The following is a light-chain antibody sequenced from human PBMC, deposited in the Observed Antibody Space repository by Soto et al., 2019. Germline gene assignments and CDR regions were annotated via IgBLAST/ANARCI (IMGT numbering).Light chain of an antibody. J-gene: IGKJ1*01. CDR3: QQYNSYPET. CDR1: QSISSW. V-gene: IGKV1-5*01. Sequence: IQMTQSPSTLSESVGDRVTITCRASQSISSWLAWYQQKPGKAPKLLIYDASSLESGVPSRFSGSGSGTEFTLTISSLQPDDFATYYCQQYNSYPETFGQGTKVDIK. CDR2: DAS.